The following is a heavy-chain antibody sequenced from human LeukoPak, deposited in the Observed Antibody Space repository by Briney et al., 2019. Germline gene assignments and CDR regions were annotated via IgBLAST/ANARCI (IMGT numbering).Heavy chain of an antibody. V-gene: IGHV1-69*13. CDR2: IIPIFGTA. D-gene: IGHD1-26*01. J-gene: IGHJ4*02. CDR3: AREDSGSYHALDY. CDR1: GGTFSSYA. Sequence: SVKVSCKASGGTFSSYAISWVRQAPGQGLEWMGGIIPIFGTANYAQKFQGRVTITADESASTAYMELSSLRSEDTAVYYCAREDSGSYHALDYWGQGTLVTVSS.